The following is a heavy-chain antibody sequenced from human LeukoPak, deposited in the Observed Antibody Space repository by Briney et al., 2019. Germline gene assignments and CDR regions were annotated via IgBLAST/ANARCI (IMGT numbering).Heavy chain of an antibody. CDR2: FRGDGIRT. Sequence: GGSLRLSCSASGFTFINYLLTWAPQAPGKDLNYFSVFRGDGIRTYYADSVKGRFTISRDNSKNTLDLQMSSLRAEDTAVYYCASAYGSGSYYKGYFDYWGQGTLVTVSS. J-gene: IGHJ4*02. D-gene: IGHD3-10*01. CDR1: GFTFINYL. CDR3: ASAYGSGSYYKGYFDY. V-gene: IGHV3-64D*09.